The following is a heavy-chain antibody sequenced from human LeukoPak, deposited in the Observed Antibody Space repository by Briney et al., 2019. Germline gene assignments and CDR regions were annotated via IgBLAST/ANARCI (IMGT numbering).Heavy chain of an antibody. Sequence: SETLPLTCAVYGGSFSGYYWSWIRQPPGKGLEWIGSIFHSGNTYHNPSLKSRVTISVDTSKNQFSLKLSSVTAADTAVYYCARDRGTWNDDGFDYWGQGTLVTVSS. J-gene: IGHJ4*02. V-gene: IGHV4-34*12. CDR1: GGSFSGYY. D-gene: IGHD1-1*01. CDR2: IFHSGNT. CDR3: ARDRGTWNDDGFDY.